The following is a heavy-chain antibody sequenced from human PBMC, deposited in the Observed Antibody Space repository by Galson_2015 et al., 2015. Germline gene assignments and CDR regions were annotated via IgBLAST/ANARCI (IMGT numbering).Heavy chain of an antibody. Sequence: SLRLSCAASGFIFSNFGMHWVRQAPGKGLQWVALISSDATNKYYGDSVKGRFTISRDNSRNMVYLQMNSLRPNDTAVYFCAKNLRYISTVSASGCDFWGQGALVSGPS. V-gene: IGHV3-30*18. CDR3: AKNLRYISTVSASGCDF. CDR1: GFIFSNFG. CDR2: ISSDATNK. J-gene: IGHJ4*02. D-gene: IGHD4-17*01.